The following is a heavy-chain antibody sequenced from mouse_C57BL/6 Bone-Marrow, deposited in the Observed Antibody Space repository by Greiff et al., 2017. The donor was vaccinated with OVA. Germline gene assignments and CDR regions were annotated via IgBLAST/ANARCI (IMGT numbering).Heavy chain of an antibody. V-gene: IGHV5-4*01. J-gene: IGHJ2*01. CDR2: ISDGGSCT. CDR1: GFTFSSYA. CDR3: ARDYYGSGPFDY. D-gene: IGHD1-1*01. Sequence: EVKLLEPGGGLVKPGGSLKLSCAASGFTFSSYAMSWVRQTPGQRLEWVATISDGGSCTYYTDNVKGRFTISRDNAKNNLYLQMRHLKSEDTAMYDCARDYYGSGPFDYGGRGTALTVSS.